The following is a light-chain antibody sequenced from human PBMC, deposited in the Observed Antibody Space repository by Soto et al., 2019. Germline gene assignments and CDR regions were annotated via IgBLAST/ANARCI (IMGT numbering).Light chain of an antibody. V-gene: IGLV2-8*01. CDR2: EVN. CDR3: TSYGGRDNLM. J-gene: IGLJ3*02. Sequence: QSALTQPPSSSGSPGQSVTISCTGTSSDIGAYNYGSWFQQHPGEAPKLIISEVNKRPSGVPDRFSGSKSGNTAYLTVSGLQAEDEADYYCTSYGGRDNLMFGGGTKLTVL. CDR1: SSDIGAYNY.